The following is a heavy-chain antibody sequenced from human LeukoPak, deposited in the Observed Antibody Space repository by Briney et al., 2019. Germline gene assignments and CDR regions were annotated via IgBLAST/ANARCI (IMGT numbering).Heavy chain of an antibody. CDR1: GFTFSSYA. CDR2: ISYDGNNK. J-gene: IGHJ4*02. Sequence: GRSLRLSCAASGFTFSSYAMHWVRQAPGKGLEWVAVISYDGNNKYYADSVKGRFAISRDSSMNTLYLQMNSLRPEDTAVYYCARGGRGFSYAYFDYWGQGTLVTVSS. CDR3: ARGGRGFSYAYFDY. D-gene: IGHD5-18*01. V-gene: IGHV3-30*09.